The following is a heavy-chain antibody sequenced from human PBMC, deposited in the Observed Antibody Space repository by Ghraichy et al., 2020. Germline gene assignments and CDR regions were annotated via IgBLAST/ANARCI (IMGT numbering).Heavy chain of an antibody. Sequence: SETLSLTCAVYGGSFSGYYWRWIRQPPGKGLEWIGEVNHSGTTNYNPSLKSRVTISVDTSKSQFSLNRNSVTAADTAVYYCARRTYTSTSYDDYWGRGTRVTVSP. CDR1: GGSFSGYY. J-gene: IGHJ4*02. CDR2: VNHSGTT. V-gene: IGHV4-34*01. D-gene: IGHD6-13*01. CDR3: ARRTYTSTSYDDY.